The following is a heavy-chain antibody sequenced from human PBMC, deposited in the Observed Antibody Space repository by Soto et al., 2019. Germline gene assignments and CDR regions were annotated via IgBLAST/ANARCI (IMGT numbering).Heavy chain of an antibody. J-gene: IGHJ6*03. CDR3: ARDVASAAGISYYYYMDV. Sequence: GASVKVSCKASGGTFSSYTISWVRQAPGQGLEWMGRIIPILGIANYAQKFQGRVTITADKSTSTAYMELSSLRSEDTAVYYCARDVASAAGISYYYYMDVWGKGTTVTVSS. CDR1: GGTFSSYT. D-gene: IGHD6-13*01. CDR2: IIPILGIA. V-gene: IGHV1-69*04.